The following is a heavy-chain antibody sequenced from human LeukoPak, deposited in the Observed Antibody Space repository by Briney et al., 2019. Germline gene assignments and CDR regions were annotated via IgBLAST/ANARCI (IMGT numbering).Heavy chain of an antibody. CDR1: GFTFSSYE. CDR2: INPGGTT. J-gene: IGHJ4*02. Sequence: TGGSLRLSCAASGFTFSSYEMNWVRQAPGKGLEWIGEINPGGTTNYHPSLKRRVTISADTSKSQFSLELRSVTAADTAVFYCARAKSTVSTYFDSWGQGSLVTVSS. CDR3: ARAKSTVSTYFDS. D-gene: IGHD4-17*01. V-gene: IGHV4-34*01.